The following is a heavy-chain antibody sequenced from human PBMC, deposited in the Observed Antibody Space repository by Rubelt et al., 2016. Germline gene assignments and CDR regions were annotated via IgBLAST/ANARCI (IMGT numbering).Heavy chain of an antibody. CDR3: VTSAYGYYIY. D-gene: IGHD3-22*01. J-gene: IGHJ4*02. Sequence: LGWVSRINSDGSSTSYADSVKGRFTISRDNAKNTLYLQMNSLRVEDTAVYFCVTSAYGYYIYWGQGTLVTVAS. V-gene: IGHV3-74*01. CDR2: INSDGSST.